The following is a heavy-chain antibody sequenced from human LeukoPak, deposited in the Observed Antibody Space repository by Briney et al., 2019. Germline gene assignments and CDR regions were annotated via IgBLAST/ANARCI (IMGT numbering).Heavy chain of an antibody. CDR1: GGSFSGYC. Sequence: PSETLSLTCAVYGGSFSGYCWSWIRQPPGKGLEWIGEINHSGSTNYNPSLKSRVSMSVDTSKNQFSLKLTSVTAADTAVYYCARDLKIGGNSGWYSFDYWGQGTLVTVSS. J-gene: IGHJ4*02. V-gene: IGHV4-34*01. CDR3: ARDLKIGGNSGWYSFDY. D-gene: IGHD6-19*01. CDR2: INHSGST.